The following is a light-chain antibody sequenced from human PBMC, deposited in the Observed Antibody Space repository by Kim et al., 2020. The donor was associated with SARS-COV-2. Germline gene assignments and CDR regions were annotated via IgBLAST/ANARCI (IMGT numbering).Light chain of an antibody. Sequence: SPGERAPLSCRASQTINNKLVWYQQKPGQAPRLLIYDATTRATGVPARFIGSGSETDFTLTISSLQSEDFAVYYCRQSNDWPPLTFGQGTKVDIK. V-gene: IGKV3-15*01. CDR3: RQSNDWPPLT. CDR2: DAT. J-gene: IGKJ1*01. CDR1: QTINNK.